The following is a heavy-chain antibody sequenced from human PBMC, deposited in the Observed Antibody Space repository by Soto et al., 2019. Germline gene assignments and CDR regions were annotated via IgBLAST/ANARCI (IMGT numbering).Heavy chain of an antibody. CDR2: IIPIFGTA. J-gene: IGHJ4*02. V-gene: IGHV1-69*13. Sequence: GASVKVSCKASGGTFSSYAISWVRQAPGQGLEWMGGIIPIFGTANYAQKFQGRVTITADESTSTAYMELSSLRSEDTAVYYCARDAGVVPVSYGARFDYWGQGTLVTVSS. CDR1: GGTFSSYA. CDR3: ARDAGVVPVSYGARFDY. D-gene: IGHD2-2*01.